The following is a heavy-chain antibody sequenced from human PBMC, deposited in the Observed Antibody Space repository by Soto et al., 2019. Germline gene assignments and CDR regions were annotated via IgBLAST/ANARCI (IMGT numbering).Heavy chain of an antibody. D-gene: IGHD3-16*02. J-gene: IGHJ1*01. V-gene: IGHV2-5*02. CDR2: IYWDDDI. CDR3: AHSPPNYAAVWWSYRPSALSLH. Sequence: QIDLKESGPTLVKPTQTLTLTCIFSGFSLSTSGVGVGWIRQPPGKALEWLALIYWDDDIRYSPSLKTRLTITKDTTQNXEVXTXPNMDPVDTAPYYCAHSPPNYAAVWWSYRPSALSLHWGQGTLVTVSS. CDR1: GFSLSTSGVG.